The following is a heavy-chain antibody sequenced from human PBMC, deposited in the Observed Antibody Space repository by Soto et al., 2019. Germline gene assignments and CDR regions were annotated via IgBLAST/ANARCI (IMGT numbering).Heavy chain of an antibody. CDR2: IYYSGST. J-gene: IGHJ4*02. Sequence: LTCTVSGGSISSGGYYWSWIRQHPGKGLEWIGYIYYSGSTYYNPSLKSRVTISVDTSKNQFSLKLSSVTAADTAVYYCARVMRDIVVVVAGTGYFDYWGQGTLVTVSS. CDR1: GGSISSGGYY. V-gene: IGHV4-31*03. CDR3: ARVMRDIVVVVAGTGYFDY. D-gene: IGHD2-15*01.